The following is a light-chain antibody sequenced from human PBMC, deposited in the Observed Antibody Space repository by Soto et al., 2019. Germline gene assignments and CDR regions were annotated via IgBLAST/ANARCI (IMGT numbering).Light chain of an antibody. V-gene: IGLV2-14*01. CDR2: DVS. CDR3: SSYTSSSTPLYV. J-gene: IGLJ1*01. CDR1: SSDVGAYDY. Sequence: QSVLTQPASVSGSPGQSIAISCTGTSSDVGAYDYVSWYQQHPGKAPKLMIYDVSDRPSGVSDRFSGSKSGNTASLTISGLQAEDEADYYSSSYTSSSTPLYVFGTGTKLTVL.